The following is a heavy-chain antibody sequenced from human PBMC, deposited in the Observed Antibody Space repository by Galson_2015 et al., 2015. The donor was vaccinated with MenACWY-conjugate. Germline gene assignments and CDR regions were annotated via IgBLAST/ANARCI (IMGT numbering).Heavy chain of an antibody. J-gene: IGHJ6*03. CDR3: ASPGDGSPLAAYYYMDV. CDR2: IIPIFGTA. CDR1: GGTFSSYA. Sequence: QSGAEVKKPGESLKISCKASGGTFSSYAISWVRQAPGQGLEWMGGIIPIFGTANYAQKFQGRVTITADKSTSTAYMELSSLRSEDTAVYYCASPGDGSPLAAYYYMDVWGKGTTVTVSS. D-gene: IGHD5-24*01. V-gene: IGHV1-69*06.